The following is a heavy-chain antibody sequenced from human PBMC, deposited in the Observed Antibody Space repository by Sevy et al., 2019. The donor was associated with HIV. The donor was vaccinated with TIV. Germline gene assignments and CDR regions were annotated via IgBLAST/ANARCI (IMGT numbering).Heavy chain of an antibody. D-gene: IGHD3-3*01. CDR1: GFTFSRYA. Sequence: GGSLRLSCAASGFTFSRYAMNWVRQAPGKGLEWVSHINSHGTITNYADSVKGRFAISRDNAKNTVYLRMDSLRAEDTAVYYCARGQLLQFLEWPSYSLDVWGQGTTVTVSS. V-gene: IGHV3-74*01. CDR2: INSHGTIT. J-gene: IGHJ6*02. CDR3: ARGQLLQFLEWPSYSLDV.